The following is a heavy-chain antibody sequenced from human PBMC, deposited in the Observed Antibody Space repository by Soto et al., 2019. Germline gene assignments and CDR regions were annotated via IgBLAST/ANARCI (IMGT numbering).Heavy chain of an antibody. D-gene: IGHD3-10*01. CDR1: GYTFTSYG. CDR3: ARVGALEWFGELLHIDY. J-gene: IGHJ4*02. V-gene: IGHV1-18*01. CDR2: ISAYNGNT. Sequence: ASVKVSCKASGYTFTSYGISWVRQAPGQGLEWMGWISAYNGNTNYAQKLQGRVTMTTDTSTSTAYMELRSLRSDDTAVYYCARVGALEWFGELLHIDYWGQGTLVTVSS.